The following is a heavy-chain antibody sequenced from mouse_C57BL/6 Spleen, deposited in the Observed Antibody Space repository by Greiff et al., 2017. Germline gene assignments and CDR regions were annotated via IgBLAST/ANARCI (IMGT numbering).Heavy chain of an antibody. Sequence: VQLQQPGAELVRPGSSVKLSCKASGYTFTSYWMHWVKQRPIQGLEWIGNIDPSDSETHYNQKFKDKATLTVDKSSSTAYMQLSSLTSEDSAVYYCARAYDYDMFAYWGQGTLVTVSA. CDR2: IDPSDSET. J-gene: IGHJ3*01. V-gene: IGHV1-52*01. CDR3: ARAYDYDMFAY. D-gene: IGHD2-4*01. CDR1: GYTFTSYW.